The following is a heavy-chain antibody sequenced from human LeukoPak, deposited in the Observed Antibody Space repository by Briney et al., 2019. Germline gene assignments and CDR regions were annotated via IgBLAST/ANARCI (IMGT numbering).Heavy chain of an antibody. CDR3: ARANDGSYYDILTPLDY. V-gene: IGHV7-4-1*02. CDR2: INTNTGNP. CDR1: GYTFTSYA. Sequence: ASVKVSCKASGYTFTSYAMNWVRQAPGQGLEWMGWINTNTGNPTYAQGFTGRFVFSLDTSVSTAYLQISSLKAEDTAVYYCARANDGSYYDILTPLDYCGQGTLVTVSS. D-gene: IGHD3-9*01. J-gene: IGHJ4*02.